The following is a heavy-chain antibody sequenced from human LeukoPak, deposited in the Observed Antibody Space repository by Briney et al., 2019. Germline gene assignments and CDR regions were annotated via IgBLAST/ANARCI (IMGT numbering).Heavy chain of an antibody. CDR1: GGSISSYY. D-gene: IGHD3-10*01. V-gene: IGHV4-34*01. CDR2: INHSGST. J-gene: IGHJ4*02. Sequence: SETLSLTCTVSGGSISSYYWSWIRQPPGKGLEWIGEINHSGSTNYNPSLKSRVTISVDTSKNHFSLKLSSVTAADTAVYYCARLGSPDYYGSGSYLGVFDYWGQGTLVTVSS. CDR3: ARLGSPDYYGSGSYLGVFDY.